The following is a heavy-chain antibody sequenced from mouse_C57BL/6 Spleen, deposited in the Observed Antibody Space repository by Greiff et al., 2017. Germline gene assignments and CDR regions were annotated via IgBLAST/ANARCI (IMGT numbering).Heavy chain of an antibody. J-gene: IGHJ1*03. V-gene: IGHV5-17*01. D-gene: IGHD1-1*01. CDR1: GFTFSDYG. Sequence: EVKLVESGGGLVKPGGSLKLSCAASGFTFSDYGMHWVRQAPEKGLEWVAYISSGSSTIYYADTVKGRFTITRDNANSTRFLQMTSLRSEDTAMYYCARPGGRDWYFDVWGTGTTVTVSS. CDR3: ARPGGRDWYFDV. CDR2: ISSGSSTI.